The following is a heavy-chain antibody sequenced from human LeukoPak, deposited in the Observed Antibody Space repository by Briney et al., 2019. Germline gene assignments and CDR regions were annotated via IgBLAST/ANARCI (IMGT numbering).Heavy chain of an antibody. CDR1: GFTFSSYA. D-gene: IGHD1-26*01. J-gene: IGHJ4*02. V-gene: IGHV3-23*01. CDR2: ISGSGGST. Sequence: GGSLRLSCAASGFTFSSYAMSWVRQAPGKGLEWVSAISGSGGSTYYADSVKGRFTISRDNSKNTLYLQMNSLRAEDTAVYYCAKVESWSLRYFIDYWGQGTLVTVSS. CDR3: AKVESWSLRYFIDY.